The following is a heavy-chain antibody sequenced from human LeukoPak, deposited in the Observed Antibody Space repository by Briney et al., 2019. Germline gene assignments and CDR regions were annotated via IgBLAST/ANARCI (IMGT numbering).Heavy chain of an antibody. CDR1: AFTFSSYD. CDR3: ARGLGRNYVLSYYGMDV. D-gene: IGHD1-7*01. V-gene: IGHV3-13*01. J-gene: IGHJ6*02. Sequence: PGGSLRLSCAASAFTFSSYDMHWVRQATGKGLECLSAIGTAGATYYPGSVKGRFTISRENAKNSLYLQMNSLRAGDTAVYYCARGLGRNYVLSYYGMDVWGQGTTVTVSS. CDR2: IGTAGAT.